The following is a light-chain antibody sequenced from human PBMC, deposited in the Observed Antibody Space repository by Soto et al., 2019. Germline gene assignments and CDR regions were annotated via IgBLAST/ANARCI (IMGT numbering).Light chain of an antibody. CDR1: QSVSKNY. CDR3: QQYGSSGT. Sequence: EIVLTQSPGALSLSPGERATLSFRASQSVSKNYLAWYQQKPGQAPRLLIYGASNRATGIPDMSSGSGSGTDFTLTISRPEPEDFAVYYCQQYGSSGTFGQGTKVDIK. V-gene: IGKV3-20*01. J-gene: IGKJ1*01. CDR2: GAS.